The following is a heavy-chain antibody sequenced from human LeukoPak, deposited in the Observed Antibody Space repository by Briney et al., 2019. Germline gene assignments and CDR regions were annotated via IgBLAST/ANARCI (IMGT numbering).Heavy chain of an antibody. V-gene: IGHV3-23*01. CDR1: GFTLSSYA. D-gene: IGHD6-19*01. Sequence: TGGSLRLSCAASGFTLSSYAMSWVRQAPGKGLEWVSAISGSGGSTYYADSVKGRFTISRDNSKNTLYLQMNSLRAEDTAVYYCAKDHSSGLGGYWGQGTLVTVSS. CDR3: AKDHSSGLGGY. J-gene: IGHJ4*02. CDR2: ISGSGGST.